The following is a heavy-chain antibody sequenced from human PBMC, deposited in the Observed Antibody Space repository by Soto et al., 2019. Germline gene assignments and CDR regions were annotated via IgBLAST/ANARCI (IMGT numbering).Heavy chain of an antibody. V-gene: IGHV3-23*01. J-gene: IGHJ4*02. D-gene: IGHD3-9*01. CDR3: AKDPRDGYNYDISDY. CDR2: ISGSGGST. Sequence: PGGSLRLSCAASGFTFSSYAMSWVRQAPGKGLEWVSAISGSGGSTYYADSVKGRFTISRDNSKNTLYLQMNSLRAEDTAVYYCAKDPRDGYNYDISDYWGQGTLVTVSS. CDR1: GFTFSSYA.